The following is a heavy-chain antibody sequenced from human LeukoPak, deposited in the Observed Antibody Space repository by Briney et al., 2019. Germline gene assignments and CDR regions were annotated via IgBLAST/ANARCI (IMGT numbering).Heavy chain of an antibody. CDR3: ARAGYSSGWSQLDY. D-gene: IGHD6-19*01. V-gene: IGHV1-2*02. CDR1: GYTFTGYY. J-gene: IGHJ4*02. CDR2: INPNSGGT. Sequence: ASGKVSCKASGYTFTGYYMHWVRQAPGQGLEWMGWINPNSGGTNYAQKFQGRVTMTRDTSISTAYMELSRLRSDDTAVYYCARAGYSSGWSQLDYWGQGTLVTVSS.